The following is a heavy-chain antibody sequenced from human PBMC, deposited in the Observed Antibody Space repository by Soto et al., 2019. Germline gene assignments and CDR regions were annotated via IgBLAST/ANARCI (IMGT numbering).Heavy chain of an antibody. Sequence: GASVKVSCKASGYTFTSYGISWVRQAPGQGLEWMGWISAYNGNTNYAQKLQGRVTMTTDTSTSTAYMELRSLRSGDTAVYYCAMGSSGWYGDTYFDYWGQGTLVTVSS. J-gene: IGHJ4*02. CDR3: AMGSSGWYGDTYFDY. CDR2: ISAYNGNT. CDR1: GYTFTSYG. V-gene: IGHV1-18*01. D-gene: IGHD6-19*01.